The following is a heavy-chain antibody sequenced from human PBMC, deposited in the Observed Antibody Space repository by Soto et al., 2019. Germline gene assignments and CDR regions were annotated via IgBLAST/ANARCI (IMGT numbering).Heavy chain of an antibody. CDR2: IYYSGST. V-gene: IGHV4-39*01. CDR3: ARQYGSGLIAISE. J-gene: IGHJ4*02. D-gene: IGHD2-21*01. Sequence: PSETLSLTCTVSGGSISSSSYYWGWIRQPPGKGLEWIGSIYYSGSTYYNPSLKSRVTISVDTSKNQFSLKLSSVTAADTAVYYCARQYGSGLIAISEWGQGTLVTVSS. CDR1: GGSISSSSYY.